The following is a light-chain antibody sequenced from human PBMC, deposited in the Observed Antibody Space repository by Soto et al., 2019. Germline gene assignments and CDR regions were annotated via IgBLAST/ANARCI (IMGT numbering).Light chain of an antibody. CDR2: RNN. CDR3: QSYDNSLSGFV. CDR1: SSNIGAGYD. V-gene: IGLV1-40*01. Sequence: QSVLTQPPSVSGAPGQRVNISCTGSSSNIGAGYDVHWYQQLPGTAPKVLIFRNNNRPSGVPDRFSGSKSGTSASLAITGLQAEDEADYYCQSYDNSLSGFVFAAGTKVTVL. J-gene: IGLJ1*01.